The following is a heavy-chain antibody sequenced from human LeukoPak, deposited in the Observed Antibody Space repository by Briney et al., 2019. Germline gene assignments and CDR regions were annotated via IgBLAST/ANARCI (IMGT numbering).Heavy chain of an antibody. D-gene: IGHD3-16*01. J-gene: IGHJ4*02. V-gene: IGHV1-2*02. CDR2: INPNSRDT. CDR1: GYTFTGYY. Sequence: ASVKVACKASGYTFTGYYMHWVRQAPGQGLEWMGWINPNSRDTKYAQKFQGRGTMTRDTSISTAYMELSRLRSDDTAVYYCATQRGSYLWGTDFDYWGQGTLVSVSS. CDR3: ATQRGSYLWGTDFDY.